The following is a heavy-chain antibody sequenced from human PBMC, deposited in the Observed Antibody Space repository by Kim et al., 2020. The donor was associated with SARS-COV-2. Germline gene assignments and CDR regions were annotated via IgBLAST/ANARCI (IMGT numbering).Heavy chain of an antibody. J-gene: IGHJ6*02. Sequence: SETLSLTCTVSGGSISSYYWSWIRQPPGKGLEWIGYIYYSGSTNYNPSLKSRVTISVDTSKNQFSLKLSSVTAADTAVYYCARDLGYNWNYYYYYGMDVWGQWPTVTVSS. CDR1: GGSISSYY. CDR2: IYYSGST. D-gene: IGHD1-20*01. CDR3: ARDLGYNWNYYYYYGMDV. V-gene: IGHV4-59*01.